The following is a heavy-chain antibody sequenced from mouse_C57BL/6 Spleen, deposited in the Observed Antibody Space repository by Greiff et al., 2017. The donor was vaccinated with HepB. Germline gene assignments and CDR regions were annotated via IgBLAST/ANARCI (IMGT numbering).Heavy chain of an antibody. D-gene: IGHD1-1*01. J-gene: IGHJ1*03. CDR3: ARAYYGSSYGYFDV. CDR1: GFTFSSYA. Sequence: EVQLQESGGGLVKPGGSLKLSCAASGFTFSSYAMSWVRQTPEKRLEWVATISDGGSYTYYPDNVKGRFTISRDNAKNNLYLQMSHLKSEDTAMYYCARAYYGSSYGYFDVWGTGTTVTVSS. CDR2: ISDGGSYT. V-gene: IGHV5-4*01.